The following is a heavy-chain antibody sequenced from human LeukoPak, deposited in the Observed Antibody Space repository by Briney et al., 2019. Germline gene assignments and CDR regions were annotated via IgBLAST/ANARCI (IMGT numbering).Heavy chain of an antibody. D-gene: IGHD1-26*01. CDR1: GGTFSSYA. Sequence: ASVKVSCKASGGTFSSYAISWVRQAPGQGLEWMGGIIPIFGTANYAQKFQGRVTITADESTSTAYMELSSLRSEDTAVYYCARGRSIVGATECDYWGQGTLVTVSS. CDR2: IIPIFGTA. CDR3: ARGRSIVGATECDY. J-gene: IGHJ4*02. V-gene: IGHV1-69*13.